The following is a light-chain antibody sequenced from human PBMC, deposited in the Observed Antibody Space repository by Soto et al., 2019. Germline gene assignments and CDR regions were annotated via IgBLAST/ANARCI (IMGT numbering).Light chain of an antibody. CDR3: MQHDKYPYT. CDR2: AAS. V-gene: IGKV1-17*03. J-gene: IGKJ2*01. Sequence: DIQMTQSPSAMSASVGDEVTITCRASQDITNYLVWFQQKPGKVPKRLIYAASDLQSGVPARCSGSGSGTEFTLTISSLQPEDFATYYCMQHDKYPYTFGQGTKLEIK. CDR1: QDITNY.